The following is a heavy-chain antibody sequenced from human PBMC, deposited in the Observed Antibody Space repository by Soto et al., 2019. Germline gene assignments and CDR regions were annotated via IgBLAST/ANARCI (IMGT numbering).Heavy chain of an antibody. D-gene: IGHD3-3*01. CDR1: GYSFASYD. J-gene: IGHJ6*02. Sequence: XSVKVSCNAAGYSFASYDINWGRRATGQGLEWMGWMNPNSGNTGYAQKFQGRVTMTRNTSISTAYMELSSLRSEDTAVYYCASQRYYDFWSGYLLPYYYHGMDVWGQGTTVTVSS. V-gene: IGHV1-8*01. CDR2: MNPNSGNT. CDR3: ASQRYYDFWSGYLLPYYYHGMDV.